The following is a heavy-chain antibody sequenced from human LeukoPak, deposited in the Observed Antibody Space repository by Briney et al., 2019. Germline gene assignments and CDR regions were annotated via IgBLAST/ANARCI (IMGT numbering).Heavy chain of an antibody. CDR3: AKEGCGDYFDC. D-gene: IGHD2-15*01. CDR2: ISGSGGST. CDR1: GFTFSSYG. J-gene: IGHJ4*02. V-gene: IGHV3-23*01. Sequence: GRSLRLSCAASGFTFSSYGMHWVRQAPGKGLEWVSAISGSGGSTYYADSVKGRFTISRDNSKNTLYLQMNSLRAEDTAVYYCAKEGCGDYFDCWGQGTLVTVSS.